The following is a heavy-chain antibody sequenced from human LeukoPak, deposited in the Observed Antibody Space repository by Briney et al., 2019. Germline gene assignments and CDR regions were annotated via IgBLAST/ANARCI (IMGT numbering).Heavy chain of an antibody. CDR1: GGSISSGGYY. CDR3: ARHAEKTTVALFDY. V-gene: IGHV4-30-2*01. D-gene: IGHD4-23*01. CDR2: IYHSGST. J-gene: IGHJ4*02. Sequence: PSETLSLTCTVSGGSISSGGYYWSWIRQPPGKGLEWIGYIYHSGSTYYNPSPKSRVTISVDRSKNQFSLKLSSVTAADTAVYYCARHAEKTTVALFDYWGQGTLVTVSS.